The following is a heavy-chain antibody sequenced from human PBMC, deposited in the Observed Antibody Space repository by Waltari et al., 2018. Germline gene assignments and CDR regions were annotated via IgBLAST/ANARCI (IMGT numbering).Heavy chain of an antibody. CDR1: GLNFSVYW. Sequence: EVRLVESGGGLVQPGGSLRLSCAASGLNFSVYWMSWVRQAPGKGLEWVGNIKKDGSDKYYVDSVEGRFTVSSYNAKNSLYLQMNSLRAEDTAVYYCARVYWPRGFDYWGQGTLVTVSS. D-gene: IGHD2-8*02. CDR2: IKKDGSDK. V-gene: IGHV3-7*01. J-gene: IGHJ4*02. CDR3: ARVYWPRGFDY.